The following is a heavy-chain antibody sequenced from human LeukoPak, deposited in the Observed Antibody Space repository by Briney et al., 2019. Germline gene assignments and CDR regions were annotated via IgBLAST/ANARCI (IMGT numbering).Heavy chain of an antibody. V-gene: IGHV1-46*01. Sequence: GASVKVSCKASGYAFTRHYMHWVRQAPGQGLEWMGLINPSGSSTIYAQKFQGRVTMTRDTSTSTVYMELTTLTFEDTAVYYCVRERERGTYFIWGQGTLVTVSS. CDR2: INPSGSST. D-gene: IGHD3-10*01. J-gene: IGHJ4*02. CDR3: VRERERGTYFI. CDR1: GYAFTRHY.